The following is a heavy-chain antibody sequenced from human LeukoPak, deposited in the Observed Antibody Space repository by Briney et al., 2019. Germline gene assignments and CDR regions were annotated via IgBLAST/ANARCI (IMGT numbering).Heavy chain of an antibody. CDR2: IYYSGST. Sequence: SDTQSLPCTLSVRPHNQRHDLGPWIRQPPGKGLEWFGYIYYSGSTNYNPSLKSRVTISVDTTKNHFFLEMSTAAAGDTAVDYFGRGRAVLSTGLDFWGQGTLVTVSS. V-gene: IGHV4-61*03. CDR3: GRGRAVLSTGLDF. J-gene: IGHJ4*02. CDR1: VRPHNQRHDL. D-gene: IGHD2-8*02.